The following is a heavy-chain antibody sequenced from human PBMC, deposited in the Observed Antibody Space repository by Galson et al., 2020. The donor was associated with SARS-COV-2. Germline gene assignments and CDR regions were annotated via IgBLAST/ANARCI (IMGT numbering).Heavy chain of an antibody. CDR2: ILYTGST. J-gene: IGHJ4*02. CDR1: DDSINNYH. Sequence: ETSETLSLTCTVSDDSINNYHWSWIRQPPGKGLEWIGYILYTGSTNYNPSLKSRVTISVDTSKNQFSLKLTSVTAADTAVYYCARVTWNTSSPDFDYWGQGTLVTVSS. V-gene: IGHV4-59*01. D-gene: IGHD6-6*01. CDR3: ARVTWNTSSPDFDY.